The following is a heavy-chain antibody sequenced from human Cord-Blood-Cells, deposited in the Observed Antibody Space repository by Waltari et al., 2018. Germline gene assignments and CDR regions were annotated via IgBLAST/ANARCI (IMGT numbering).Heavy chain of an antibody. D-gene: IGHD2-21*01. CDR2: IRYDGSNK. Sequence: QVQLVESGGGVVTLGRSLRLSCAASGFTFSRYGMHWVRPAPGKGLAWVAVIRYDGSNKYYADSVKGRFTISRDNSKNTLYLQMNSLRAEDTAVYYCASPGAYCGGDCYNLDYWGQGTLVTVSS. CDR3: ASPGAYCGGDCYNLDY. CDR1: GFTFSRYG. J-gene: IGHJ4*02. V-gene: IGHV3-33*01.